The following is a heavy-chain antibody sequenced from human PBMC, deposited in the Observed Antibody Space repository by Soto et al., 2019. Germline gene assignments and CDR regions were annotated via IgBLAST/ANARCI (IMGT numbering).Heavy chain of an antibody. CDR3: AMVVSDSSDWGFDP. CDR1: GYTFSSYG. J-gene: IGHJ5*02. D-gene: IGHD3-22*01. V-gene: IGHV1-18*01. Sequence: QVQLVQSGAEVKKPGASVKVSCKASGYTFSSYGISWVRQAPGQGLEWMGWISAYNGNTNYAQKLQGRVTMTTDTSMSTAYMALRSLRSDDTAVYYCAMVVSDSSDWGFDPWGRGTQVTVSS. CDR2: ISAYNGNT.